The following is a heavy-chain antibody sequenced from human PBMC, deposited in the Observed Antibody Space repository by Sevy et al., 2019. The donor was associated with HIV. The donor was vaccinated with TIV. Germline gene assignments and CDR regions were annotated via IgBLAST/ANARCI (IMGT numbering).Heavy chain of an antibody. CDR1: GYSFTSYW. CDR2: IYPGDSDT. Sequence: GESLKISCMGSGYSFTSYWIGWVRQMPGKGLEWMGIIYPGDSDTRYSPSFQGQVTISADKSISTAYLQWSSLKASDTAMYYCARTIAARRDAFDIWGQGTMVTVSS. D-gene: IGHD6-6*01. J-gene: IGHJ3*02. CDR3: ARTIAARRDAFDI. V-gene: IGHV5-51*01.